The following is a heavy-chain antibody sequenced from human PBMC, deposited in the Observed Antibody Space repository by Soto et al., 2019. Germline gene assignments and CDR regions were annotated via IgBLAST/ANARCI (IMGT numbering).Heavy chain of an antibody. CDR1: GFSFSISP. CDR2: ISYDGTNK. CDR3: ARDYDYYDSSGYHPYYFEY. Sequence: GGSLRLSCAASGFSFSISPMHWVRQAPGKGPEWVALISYDGTNKSYADSVKGRFTISRDNSKSTLYLQVDSLRPEDTAVYYCARDYDYYDSSGYHPYYFEYWGQGTLVTVSS. D-gene: IGHD3-22*01. V-gene: IGHV3-30-3*01. J-gene: IGHJ4*02.